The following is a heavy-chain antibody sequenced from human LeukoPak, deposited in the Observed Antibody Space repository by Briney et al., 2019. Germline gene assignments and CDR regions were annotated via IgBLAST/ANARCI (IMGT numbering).Heavy chain of an antibody. J-gene: IGHJ4*02. CDR1: GFTVSSTY. D-gene: IGHD6-13*01. V-gene: IGHV3-53*01. Sequence: GGSLRLSCVASGFTVSSTYMSWVRQAPGKGLEWVSLIYSGDTTHYADSVKGRFTISRDNSKNAVYLQMNTLRAEDTAVYYCARDTDSRNWNGLFDHWGQGTLVTVSS. CDR3: ARDTDSRNWNGLFDH. CDR2: IYSGDTT.